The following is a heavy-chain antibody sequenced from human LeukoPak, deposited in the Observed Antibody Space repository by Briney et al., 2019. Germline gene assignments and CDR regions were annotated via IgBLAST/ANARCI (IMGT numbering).Heavy chain of an antibody. Sequence: PGGPLRLSCAPSGFPFSNAWMSWVRRAPGKGLEWVGRIKSKTDGGTTDYAAPVKGRFTISRDDSKNTLYLQMNSLKTEDTAVYYCTTDRVDSADAFDIWGQGTMVTVSS. CDR2: IKSKTDGGTT. V-gene: IGHV3-15*01. J-gene: IGHJ3*02. D-gene: IGHD5-12*01. CDR3: TTDRVDSADAFDI. CDR1: GFPFSNAW.